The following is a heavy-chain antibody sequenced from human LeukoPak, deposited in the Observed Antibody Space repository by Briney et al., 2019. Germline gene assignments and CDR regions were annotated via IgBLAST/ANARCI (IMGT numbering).Heavy chain of an antibody. D-gene: IGHD1-26*01. CDR2: ISYDERNT. CDR3: ARGAKWAYYFDY. J-gene: IGHJ4*02. V-gene: IGHV3-30*03. CDR1: GFTFNNYG. Sequence: GGSLRLSCAASGFTFNNYGMHWVRQAPGKGLEWVAAISYDERNTYYVDSLKGRFTISRDNSKDTLYLHMNSLTAEDTAVYYCARGAKWAYYFDYWGQGTLVTVSS.